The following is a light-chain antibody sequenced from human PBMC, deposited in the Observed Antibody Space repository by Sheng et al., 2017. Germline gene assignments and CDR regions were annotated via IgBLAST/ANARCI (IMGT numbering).Light chain of an antibody. CDR3: CSYADSYVDWV. V-gene: IGLV2-11*01. Sequence: QSALTQLRSVSGSPGQSVTISCTGTSSDVGRYNYVSWYQQYPGKAPKVIIYDVNKRSSGVPDRFSGSKSANMASLTISGLQAEDEADYYCCSYADSYVDWVFGGGTKLTVL. CDR1: SSDVGRYNY. J-gene: IGLJ3*02. CDR2: DVN.